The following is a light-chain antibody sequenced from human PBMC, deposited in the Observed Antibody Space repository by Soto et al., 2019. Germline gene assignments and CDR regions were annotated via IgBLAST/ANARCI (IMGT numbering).Light chain of an antibody. CDR1: SSDVGGWDY. V-gene: IGLV2-14*01. J-gene: IGLJ3*02. CDR3: ASFSSSNTWV. CDR2: EVT. Sequence: QSALTQPASVSGSPGQTITISCTGTSSDVGGWDYVSWYQRHPGKAPKVMVYEVTNRPSGVSDRFSGSKSGNTASLSISGLQAEDEADYYCASFSSSNTWVFGGGTKVTVL.